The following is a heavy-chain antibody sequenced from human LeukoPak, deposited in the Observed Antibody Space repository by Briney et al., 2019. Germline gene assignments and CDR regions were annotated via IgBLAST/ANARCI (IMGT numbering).Heavy chain of an antibody. CDR2: IYTSGST. D-gene: IGHD6-13*01. V-gene: IGHV4-61*02. J-gene: IGHJ1*01. Sequence: SQTLSLTCTVSGGSISSGSYYWSWIRQPAGKGLEWIGRIYTSGSTNYNPSLKSRVAISVDTSKNQFSLKLSSVTAADTAVYYCARGRPRSGAAAATRHWGQGTLVTVSS. CDR3: ARGRPRSGAAAATRH. CDR1: GGSISSGSYY.